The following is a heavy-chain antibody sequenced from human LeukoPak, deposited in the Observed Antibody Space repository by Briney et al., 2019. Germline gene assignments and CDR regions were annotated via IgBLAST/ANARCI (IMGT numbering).Heavy chain of an antibody. CDR3: AREWTTWGAFDI. Sequence: SEILCLTCAVYGGSLSGYYWSWIRQPPGKGLEWIGEINHSGSTNYNPSLKSRVTISVDTSKNQFSLKLSSVTAADAAVYFCAREWTTWGAFDIWGQGTMVTVSS. CDR2: INHSGST. V-gene: IGHV4-34*01. D-gene: IGHD2/OR15-2a*01. J-gene: IGHJ3*02. CDR1: GGSLSGYY.